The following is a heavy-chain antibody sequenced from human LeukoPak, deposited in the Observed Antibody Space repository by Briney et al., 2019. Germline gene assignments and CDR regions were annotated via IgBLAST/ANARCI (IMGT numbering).Heavy chain of an antibody. Sequence: YWSWIRXPAGKGLEWIGRIYTSGSTNYNPSLKSRVTMSVDTSKNQFSLKLSSVTAADTAVYYCARDRDTGQANWGQGTLVTVSS. CDR1: Y. CDR2: IYTSGST. J-gene: IGHJ4*02. V-gene: IGHV4-4*07. CDR3: ARDRDTGQAN.